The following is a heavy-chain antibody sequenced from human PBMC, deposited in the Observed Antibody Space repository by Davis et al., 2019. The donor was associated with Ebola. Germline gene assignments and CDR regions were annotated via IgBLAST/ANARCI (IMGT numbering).Heavy chain of an antibody. D-gene: IGHD3-22*01. Sequence: HSQTLSLTCAISGDRVSSNSAAWNWIRQSPSRGLEWLGRTYYRSKWYNDYAVSVKSRITINPDTSKNQFSLQLNSVTPEDTAVYYCAREDYDSSGFPYYYYYYMDVWGKGTTVTVSS. V-gene: IGHV6-1*01. CDR2: TYYRSKWYN. CDR3: AREDYDSSGFPYYYYYYMDV. CDR1: GDRVSSNSAA. J-gene: IGHJ6*03.